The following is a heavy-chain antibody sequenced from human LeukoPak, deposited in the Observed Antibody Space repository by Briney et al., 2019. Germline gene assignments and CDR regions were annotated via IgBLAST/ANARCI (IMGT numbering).Heavy chain of an antibody. Sequence: GGSLRLSCAGSGLTFSNSDMSWVRQAPGKGLEWVATINTSGGTTYYADSVKGQFTISRDNSRNTLYLQMNSLRAEDTAVYYCAKVRYTYGPFYDFWGQGTLVTVSS. D-gene: IGHD5-18*01. CDR2: INTSGGTT. CDR1: GLTFSNSD. J-gene: IGHJ4*02. V-gene: IGHV3-23*01. CDR3: AKVRYTYGPFYDF.